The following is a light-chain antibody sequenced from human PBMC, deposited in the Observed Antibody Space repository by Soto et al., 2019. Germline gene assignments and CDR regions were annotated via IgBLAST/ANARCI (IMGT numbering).Light chain of an antibody. V-gene: IGKV3-20*01. Sequence: EIVLTQPPGTLSLSPGERATLSCRANQRVSSSYLTWYQQKPGQAPRLLIYGASSRSTGIPDSFSGSGSGTDFTLTISRLEPEDFAVYYCQQYGSSTPITCGQGTRLEMK. J-gene: IGKJ5*01. CDR3: QQYGSSTPIT. CDR1: QRVSSSY. CDR2: GAS.